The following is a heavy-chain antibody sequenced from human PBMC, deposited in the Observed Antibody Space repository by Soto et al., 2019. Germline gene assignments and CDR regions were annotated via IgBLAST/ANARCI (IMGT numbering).Heavy chain of an antibody. V-gene: IGHV4-30-4*01. J-gene: IGHJ4*02. D-gene: IGHD4-17*01. CDR2: IYYSGNT. Sequence: PSETLPLTCTVSGGSLSSGNYYWSWIRQPPGKGLEWIGYIYYSGNTYYKPSLKSRVTISVDTSKNQFSLKLSSVTAADTAVYYCARLDYGDYYFDYRGQGTLVTNSS. CDR1: GGSLSSGNYY. CDR3: ARLDYGDYYFDY.